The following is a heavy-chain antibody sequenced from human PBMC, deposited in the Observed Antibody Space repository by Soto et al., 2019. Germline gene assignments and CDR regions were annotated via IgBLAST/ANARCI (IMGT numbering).Heavy chain of an antibody. CDR2: IIPIFGTA. Sequence: GASVKVSCKASGGTFSSYAISWVRQTPGQGLEWMGGIIPIFGTANYAQKFQGRVTITADESTSTAYMELSSLRSEDTAVYYCARGVVPASFPLRPWGQGTLVTVSS. V-gene: IGHV1-69*13. CDR1: GGTFSSYA. J-gene: IGHJ5*02. CDR3: ARGVVPASFPLRP. D-gene: IGHD2-2*01.